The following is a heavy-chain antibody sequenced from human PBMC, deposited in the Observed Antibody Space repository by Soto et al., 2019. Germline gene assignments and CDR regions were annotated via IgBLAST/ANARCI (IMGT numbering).Heavy chain of an antibody. Sequence: GGSLRLSCTASGFTFGDYAMSWFRQAPGKGLEWVGFIRSKAYGGTTEYAASVKGRFTISRDDSKSIAYLQMNSLKTEDTAVYYCTRDRSLLLYAFDIWGQGTMVTVSS. CDR2: IRSKAYGGTT. CDR3: TRDRSLLLYAFDI. CDR1: GFTFGDYA. D-gene: IGHD1-26*01. V-gene: IGHV3-49*03. J-gene: IGHJ3*02.